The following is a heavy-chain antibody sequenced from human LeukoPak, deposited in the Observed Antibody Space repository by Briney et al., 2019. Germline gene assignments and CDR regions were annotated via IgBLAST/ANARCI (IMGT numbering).Heavy chain of an antibody. D-gene: IGHD3-10*01. V-gene: IGHV3-21*01. CDR1: GFTFSSYS. CDR3: ARDPTTYGSGSYYYYFEY. Sequence: GGSLRLSCAASGFTFSSYSMNWFRKAPGKGLEWVSSISSSSSYIYYADSVKGRFTISRDNAKNSLYLQMNSLRAEDTAVYYCARDPTTYGSGSYYYYFEYWGQGTLVTVSS. J-gene: IGHJ4*02. CDR2: ISSSSSYI.